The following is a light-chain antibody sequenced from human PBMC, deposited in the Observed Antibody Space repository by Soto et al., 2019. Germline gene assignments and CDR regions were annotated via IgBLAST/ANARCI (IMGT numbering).Light chain of an antibody. J-gene: IGKJ4*01. CDR2: AAS. CDR1: QGISNY. Sequence: DIQMTQSPSSLSVSVGDRVTITCRASQGISNYLAWYQQKPGKVPKLLIYAASTMQSGVPSRFSGSGSGTDFTLIISSLQPEDAATYYWQYYNSAPFTFGGGTKMEIK. CDR3: QYYNSAPFT. V-gene: IGKV1-27*01.